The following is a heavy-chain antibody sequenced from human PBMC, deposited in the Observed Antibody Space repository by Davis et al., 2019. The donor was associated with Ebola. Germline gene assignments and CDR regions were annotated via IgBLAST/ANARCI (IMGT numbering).Heavy chain of an antibody. D-gene: IGHD3-10*01. CDR1: GFTFSSYA. CDR2: ISNSGDTT. Sequence: GESLKIPCEASGFTFSSYAMSWVRQAPGKELEWVSSISNSGDTTYYPDSVKGRFTISRDNAKNSLYLEMNSLRVEDTAVFYCARGGLWAFDTWGPGTLVTVSS. CDR3: ARGGLWAFDT. J-gene: IGHJ4*01. V-gene: IGHV3-48*04.